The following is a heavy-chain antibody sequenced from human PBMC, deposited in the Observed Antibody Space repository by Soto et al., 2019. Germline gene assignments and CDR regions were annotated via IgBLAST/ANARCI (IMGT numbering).Heavy chain of an antibody. Sequence: EVQLLESGGGLVQPGGSLRLSCAASGFIFSSYSMYWVRQAPGKGPEGVAGISAFSDSILYADSVEGRFTISRDNSKNTLYLQLNSLRADDPAVYFCAKKRRSGGDNWYFDSWGQGTLVTVSS. CDR2: ISAFSDSI. CDR3: AKKRRSGGDNWYFDS. V-gene: IGHV3-23*01. D-gene: IGHD2-21*02. CDR1: GFIFSSYS. J-gene: IGHJ4*02.